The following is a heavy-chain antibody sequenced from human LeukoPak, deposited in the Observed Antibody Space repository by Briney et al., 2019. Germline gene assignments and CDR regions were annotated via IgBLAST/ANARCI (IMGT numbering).Heavy chain of an antibody. CDR3: ARDRDWAFDY. CDR2: IWDSSRAL. V-gene: IGHV3-48*02. D-gene: IGHD2-21*02. Sequence: PGGSLRLSCAASGFTFSSYSMNWVRQAPGKGLEWISYIWDSSRALYYADSAKGRFTISRDNAKNSLYLQMNNLRDEDTAVYYCARDRDWAFDYWGQGTLVTVFS. J-gene: IGHJ4*02. CDR1: GFTFSSYS.